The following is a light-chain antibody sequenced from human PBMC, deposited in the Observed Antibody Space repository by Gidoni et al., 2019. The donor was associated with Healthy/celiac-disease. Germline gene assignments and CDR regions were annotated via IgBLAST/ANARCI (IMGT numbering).Light chain of an antibody. CDR2: DAS. CDR1: QSISSN. J-gene: IGKJ4*01. CDR3: QQYSNWPPLT. Sequence: EIVMTQSPATLSVSPGERATLSCRASQSISSNLAWYQQKPGQAPRLLIYDASTRATGSPARFSGSGSGTEFTLTISSLQSEDFAVNYCQQYSNWPPLTFGGGTKVEIK. V-gene: IGKV3-15*01.